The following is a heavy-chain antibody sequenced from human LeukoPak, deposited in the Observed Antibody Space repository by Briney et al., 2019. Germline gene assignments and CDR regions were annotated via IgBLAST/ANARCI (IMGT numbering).Heavy chain of an antibody. D-gene: IGHD4-17*01. J-gene: IGHJ4*02. CDR2: ISSSSSYI. CDR3: ARGTPYGDFLFDY. CDR1: GFTFSSYS. V-gene: IGHV3-21*04. Sequence: GGSLRLSCAASGFTFSSYSMNWVRQAPGKGLEWVSSISSSSSYIYYADSVKGRFTISRDNAKNSLYLQMNSLRAEDTAVYYCARGTPYGDFLFDYWGQGTLVTVSS.